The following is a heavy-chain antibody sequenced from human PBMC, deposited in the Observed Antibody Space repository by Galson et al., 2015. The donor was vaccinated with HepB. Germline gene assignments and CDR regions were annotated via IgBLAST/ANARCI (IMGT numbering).Heavy chain of an antibody. CDR3: ARRPGAALSKNDY. CDR2: IYYSGST. V-gene: IGHV4-39*01. Sequence: ETLSLTCTVSGGSISSSSYYWGWIRQPPGKGLEWIGSIYYSGSTYYNPSLKSRVTISVDTSKNQFSLKLSSVTAADTAVYYCARRPGAALSKNDYWGQGTLVTVSS. J-gene: IGHJ4*02. CDR1: GGSISSSSYY. D-gene: IGHD6-19*01.